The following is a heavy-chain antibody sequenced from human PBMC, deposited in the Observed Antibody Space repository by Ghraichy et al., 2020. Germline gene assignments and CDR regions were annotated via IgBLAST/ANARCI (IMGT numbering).Heavy chain of an antibody. J-gene: IGHJ4*02. CDR2: INHSGST. Sequence: ESLNISCAVYGGSFSGYYWSWIRQPPGKGLEWIGEINHSGSTNYNPSLKSRVTISVDTSKNQFSLKLSSVTAADTAVYYCARARSSSSWYDRFVGYFDYWGQGTLVTVSS. CDR1: GGSFSGYY. CDR3: ARARSSSSWYDRFVGYFDY. V-gene: IGHV4-34*01. D-gene: IGHD6-13*01.